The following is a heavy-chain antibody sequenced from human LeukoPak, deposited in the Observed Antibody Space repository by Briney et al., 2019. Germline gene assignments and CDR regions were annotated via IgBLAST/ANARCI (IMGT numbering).Heavy chain of an antibody. Sequence: PSETLSLTCTASGGSISNYWSWIRQPPGKGLEWIGYIYYSGSTNYYPSNYNPSLMSRVTISVDTPKKQISLKLSSVTAADTAVYYCARGGLYDRSGYRYPEGYFDYSGQGTLVTVSS. J-gene: IGHJ4*02. CDR3: ARGGLYDRSGYRYPEGYFDY. V-gene: IGHV4-59*01. CDR1: GGSISNY. D-gene: IGHD3-22*01. CDR2: IYYSGST.